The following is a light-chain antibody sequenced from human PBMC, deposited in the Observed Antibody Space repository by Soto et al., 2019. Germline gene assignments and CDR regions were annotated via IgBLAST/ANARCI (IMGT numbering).Light chain of an antibody. J-gene: IGKJ1*01. CDR1: QNIQRW. Sequence: DTEMTQSPATVSASVGDRITITCRASQNIQRWFAWYQQKPGEAPKLFIYKASSLERGVPSTFSAGGSGVEFTLNISSAQPEDFPTYHCLQYHTDWTFGQGTKVDIK. CDR2: KAS. V-gene: IGKV1-5*03. CDR3: LQYHTDWT.